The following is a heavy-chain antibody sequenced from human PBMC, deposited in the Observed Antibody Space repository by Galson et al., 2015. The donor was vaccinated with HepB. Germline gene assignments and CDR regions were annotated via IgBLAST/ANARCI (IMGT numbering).Heavy chain of an antibody. J-gene: IGHJ4*02. D-gene: IGHD3-22*01. CDR2: INPSGGST. CDR1: GYTFTSYY. Sequence: SVKVSCKASGYTFTSYYMHWVRQAPGQGLEWMGIINPSGGSTSYAQKFQGRVTMTRDTSTSTVYIELSSLRSEDTAVYYCARGGSPQGTMIVVVSPFDYWGQGTLVTVSS. CDR3: ARGGSPQGTMIVVVSPFDY. V-gene: IGHV1-46*01.